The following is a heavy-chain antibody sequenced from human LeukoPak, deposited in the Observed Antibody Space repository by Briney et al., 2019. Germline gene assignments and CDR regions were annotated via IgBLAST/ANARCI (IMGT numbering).Heavy chain of an antibody. Sequence: PSETLSLTCAVYGGSFSGYYWSWIRQPPGKGLEWIGEINHSGSTNYNPSLKSRVTISVDTSKNQFSLKLSSVTAEDTAVYYCARGGEHVDPLDHYYYMDVWGKGTTVTISS. CDR1: GGSFSGYY. J-gene: IGHJ6*03. V-gene: IGHV4-34*01. CDR3: ARGGEHVDPLDHYYYMDV. CDR2: INHSGST. D-gene: IGHD3-16*01.